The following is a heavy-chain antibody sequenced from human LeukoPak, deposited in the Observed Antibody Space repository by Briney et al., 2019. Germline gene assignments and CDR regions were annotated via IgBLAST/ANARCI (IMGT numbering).Heavy chain of an antibody. J-gene: IGHJ4*02. CDR2: IGSRSDDI. Sequence: PGGSLRLSCAASGFTFNNYEMNWVRQAPGRGLEWVSFIGSRSDDIYYADSVKGRFTVSRDNAKNSLFPQLNSLRVEDTAVYFCAREVHDSSGYYHQFEYWGQGTLVTVSS. CDR3: AREVHDSSGYYHQFEY. CDR1: GFTFNNYE. D-gene: IGHD3-22*01. V-gene: IGHV3-21*01.